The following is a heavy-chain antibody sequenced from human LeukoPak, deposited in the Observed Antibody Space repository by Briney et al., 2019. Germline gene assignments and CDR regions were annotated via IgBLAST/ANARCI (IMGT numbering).Heavy chain of an antibody. D-gene: IGHD3-22*01. CDR3: ARGAFYYYDSSGYLGY. CDR2: INPSGGST. V-gene: IGHV1-46*01. CDR1: GYTFTSYY. J-gene: IGHJ4*02. Sequence: ASVKVSCKASGYTFTSYYMHWVRQAPGQGLEWMEIINPSGGSTSYAQKFQGRVTMTRDTSTSTVYMELSSLRSEDTAVYYCARGAFYYYDSSGYLGYWGQGTLVTVSS.